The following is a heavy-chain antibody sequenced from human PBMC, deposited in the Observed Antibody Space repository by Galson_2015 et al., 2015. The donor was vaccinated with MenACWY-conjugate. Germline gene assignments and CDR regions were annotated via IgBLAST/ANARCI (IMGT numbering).Heavy chain of an antibody. CDR1: GFTFSSYW. V-gene: IGHV3-9*01. Sequence: SLRLSCAASGFTFSSYWMSWVRQAPGKGLEWISGISWNSGDIGYVDSVKGRFTVSRDNAKNSLYLQMNSLRAEDTALYYCAALDYWGQGTLVTVSS. CDR2: ISWNSGDI. CDR3: AALDY. J-gene: IGHJ4*02.